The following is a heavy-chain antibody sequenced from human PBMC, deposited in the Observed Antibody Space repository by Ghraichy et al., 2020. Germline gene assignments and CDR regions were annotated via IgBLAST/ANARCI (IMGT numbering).Heavy chain of an antibody. J-gene: IGHJ4*02. V-gene: IGHV3-72*01. CDR1: GFTFTDHY. Sequence: GGSLRLSCAASGFTFTDHYMDWVRQSPGQGLEWLGRPRKKATATEYAASVRGRFIISRDDSKNSLSLQISGLKTEDTAVYYCVRSVAGKGIDYWGQGTLVTVSS. D-gene: IGHD6-19*01. CDR2: PRKKATAT. CDR3: VRSVAGKGIDY.